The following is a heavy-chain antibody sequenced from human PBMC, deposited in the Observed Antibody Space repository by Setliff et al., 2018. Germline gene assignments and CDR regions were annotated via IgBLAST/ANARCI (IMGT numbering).Heavy chain of an antibody. D-gene: IGHD3-22*01. CDR3: ARQEDDSSGYYSTD. J-gene: IGHJ4*02. V-gene: IGHV4-39*01. CDR1: GGSISSSYYY. Sequence: SETLSLTCAVSGGSISSSYYYWGWIRQPPGKGLEWIGRIYYSGSTYYNPSLKSRVTISVDTSKNQFSLKLSSVTVAVTAVYYCARQEDDSSGYYSTDWGQGTLGTVSS. CDR2: IYYSGST.